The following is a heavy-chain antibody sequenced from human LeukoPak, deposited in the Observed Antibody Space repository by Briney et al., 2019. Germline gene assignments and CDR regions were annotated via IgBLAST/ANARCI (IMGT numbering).Heavy chain of an antibody. CDR1: GGTFSSYA. CDR2: IIPIFGTA. Sequence: SVKVSCKASGGTFSSYAISWVRQAPGQGLEWMGGIIPIFGTANYAQKFQGRVTITTDESTSTAYMELSSLRSEDTAVYYCAGVIHSSSPRGYYYYYYMDVWGKGTTVTVSS. CDR3: AGVIHSSSPRGYYYYYYMDV. V-gene: IGHV1-69*05. J-gene: IGHJ6*03. D-gene: IGHD6-6*01.